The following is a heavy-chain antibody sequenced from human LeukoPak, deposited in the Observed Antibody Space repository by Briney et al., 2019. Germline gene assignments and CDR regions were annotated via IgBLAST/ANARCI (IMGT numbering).Heavy chain of an antibody. CDR2: IIPIFGTA. D-gene: IGHD3-22*01. Sequence: SVKVSCKASGGTFSSYAISWVRQAPGQGLEWMGGIIPIFGTANYAQKFQGRVTITADKSTSTAYMELSSLRSEDTAVYYCAREGYYDSSGYYPPHAFDIWGQGTMVTVSS. J-gene: IGHJ3*02. V-gene: IGHV1-69*06. CDR1: GGTFSSYA. CDR3: AREGYYDSSGYYPPHAFDI.